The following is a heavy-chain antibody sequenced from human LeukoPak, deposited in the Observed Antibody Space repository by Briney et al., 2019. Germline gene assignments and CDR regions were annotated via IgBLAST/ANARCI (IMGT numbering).Heavy chain of an antibody. Sequence: SETLTLTCAVSGGSISSSNWWSLVRQPPGKGLEWIGDIFHDRTTNFNPSLKSRLTLSTDKSKNQFSLKLSSVTAADTAVYYCARLGLYDSSGYYYVWGQGTLVTVSS. CDR2: IFHDRTT. CDR3: ARLGLYDSSGYYYV. V-gene: IGHV4-4*02. CDR1: GGSISSSNW. D-gene: IGHD3-22*01. J-gene: IGHJ1*01.